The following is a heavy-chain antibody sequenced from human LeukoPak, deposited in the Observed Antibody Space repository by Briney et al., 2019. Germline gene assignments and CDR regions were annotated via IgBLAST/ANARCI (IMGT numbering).Heavy chain of an antibody. CDR3: ARGVVPEYFQH. V-gene: IGHV4-30-2*01. J-gene: IGHJ1*01. D-gene: IGHD3-16*02. Sequence: SQTLSLTCTVSGGSISSGGYYWSWIRQPSGKGLEWIGYIYHSGSTYYNPSLKSRVTISVDRSKNQFSLELSSVTAADTAVYYCARGVVPEYFQHWGQGTLVTVSS. CDR1: GGSISSGGYY. CDR2: IYHSGST.